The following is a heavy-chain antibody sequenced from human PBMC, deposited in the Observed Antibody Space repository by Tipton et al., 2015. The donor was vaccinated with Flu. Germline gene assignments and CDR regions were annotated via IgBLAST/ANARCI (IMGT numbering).Heavy chain of an antibody. CDR2: IWYDGSNK. Sequence: SLRLSCAASGFTFSSYGMHWVRRAPGKGLEWVAVIWYDGSNKYYADSVKGRFTISRDNSKNTLYLQMNSLRAEDTAVYYCARGGIVVTNYGMDVWGQGTTVTVSS. J-gene: IGHJ6*02. CDR1: GFTFSSYG. CDR3: ARGGIVVTNYGMDV. D-gene: IGHD3-16*01. V-gene: IGHV3-33*01.